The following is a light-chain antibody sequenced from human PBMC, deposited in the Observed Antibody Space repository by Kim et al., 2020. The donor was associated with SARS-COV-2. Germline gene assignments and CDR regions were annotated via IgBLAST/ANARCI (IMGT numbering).Light chain of an antibody. J-gene: IGKJ4*01. CDR3: QRSHNAPLLT. Sequence: DIQMTQSPSSLAASVGDRVTIACRAGQSINTYLNWYQQKPGKAPKLLIYAASTLQSGVPSRFSGGGSGTDFTLTISNLQPEDFAAYYCQRSHNAPLLTFGEGTKVDIK. CDR2: AAS. V-gene: IGKV1-39*01. CDR1: QSINTY.